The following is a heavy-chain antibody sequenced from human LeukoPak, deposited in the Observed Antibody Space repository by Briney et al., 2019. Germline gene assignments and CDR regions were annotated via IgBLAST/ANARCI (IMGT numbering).Heavy chain of an antibody. Sequence: ASVKIYCKASGYTFDSYGISCMRQAPGQWLELMGGIIPIFGTANYAQKFQGRVTITADESTSTAYMELSSLRSEDTAVYYCARGVNWNDDSTSFDYWGQGTLVTVSS. CDR3: ARGVNWNDDSTSFDY. CDR2: IIPIFGTA. V-gene: IGHV1-69*13. CDR1: GYTFDSYG. J-gene: IGHJ4*02. D-gene: IGHD1-20*01.